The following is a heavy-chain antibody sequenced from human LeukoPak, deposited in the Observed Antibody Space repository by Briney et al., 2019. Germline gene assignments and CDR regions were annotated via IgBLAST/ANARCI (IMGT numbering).Heavy chain of an antibody. CDR1: GFTFSSYG. CDR2: IIGSGGST. D-gene: IGHD3-10*01. V-gene: IGHV3-23*01. Sequence: GGSLRLSCAASGFTFSSYGMSWVRQAPGKGLEWVSAIIGSGGSTYYADSVKGRFTISRDNSKNTLFLHMNSLRAEDTAVYSCAKGYYGSGSYGWFDYWGQGTLVTVSS. J-gene: IGHJ4*02. CDR3: AKGYYGSGSYGWFDY.